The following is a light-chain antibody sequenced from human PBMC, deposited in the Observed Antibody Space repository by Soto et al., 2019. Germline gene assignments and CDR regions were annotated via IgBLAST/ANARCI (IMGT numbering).Light chain of an antibody. CDR3: QQRSNWVT. Sequence: EIVLTQSPATLSLSPGERATLSCRASQSVSSYLAWYQQKPGQAPRLLIYDASNRATGIPARFSGSGSGTDFTLTISSREPEDLAVYYCQQRSNWVTFGPGTKVDIK. CDR2: DAS. V-gene: IGKV3-11*01. J-gene: IGKJ3*01. CDR1: QSVSSY.